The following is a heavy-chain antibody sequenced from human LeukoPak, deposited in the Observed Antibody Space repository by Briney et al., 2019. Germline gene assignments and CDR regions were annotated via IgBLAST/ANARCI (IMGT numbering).Heavy chain of an antibody. CDR2: ITGSGGTT. Sequence: GGSLRLSCAASGFTFSSYALSWVRQAPGKGLEWVSGITGSGGTTYYADSVKGRFTISRDNSKNTLYLQLNSLRAEDTAVYYCAKHTVPPYFDYWGQRTLVTVSS. J-gene: IGHJ4*02. V-gene: IGHV3-23*01. CDR3: AKHTVPPYFDY. D-gene: IGHD4-17*01. CDR1: GFTFSSYA.